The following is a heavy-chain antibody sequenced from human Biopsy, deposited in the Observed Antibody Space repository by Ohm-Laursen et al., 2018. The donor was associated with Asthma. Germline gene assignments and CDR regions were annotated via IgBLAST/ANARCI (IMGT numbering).Heavy chain of an antibody. J-gene: IGHJ4*02. CDR1: GYSLTDFS. CDR3: ASDFPKDYVRYNFQF. D-gene: IGHD4-17*01. Sequence: ASVKVSCKISGYSLTDFSMHWVRQAPGQGLEWMGGHDHEEGGTVNARRFQGRVTMTEDTSTDTAYMELSSLSSDDTAVYYWASDFPKDYVRYNFQFWGQGALVTVSS. V-gene: IGHV1-24*01. CDR2: HDHEEGGT.